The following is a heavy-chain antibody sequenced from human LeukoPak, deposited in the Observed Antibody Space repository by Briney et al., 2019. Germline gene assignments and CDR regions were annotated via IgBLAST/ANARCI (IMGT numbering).Heavy chain of an antibody. D-gene: IGHD1-26*01. CDR1: GYTFTGYY. Sequence: ASVEVSCKASGYTFTGYYMHWVRQAPGQGLEWMGWLNPNSGGANYAQKFQGRVTMTRDTSISTAYMELSRLTSDDTAVYYCARDRVGATGYWGQGTLVTVSS. CDR2: LNPNSGGA. V-gene: IGHV1-2*02. CDR3: ARDRVGATGY. J-gene: IGHJ4*02.